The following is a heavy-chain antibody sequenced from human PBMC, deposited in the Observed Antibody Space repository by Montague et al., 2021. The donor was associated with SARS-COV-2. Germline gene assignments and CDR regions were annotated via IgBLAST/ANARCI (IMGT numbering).Heavy chain of an antibody. V-gene: IGHV4-59*01. Sequence: SETLSLTCTVSGGSIRSNFWSWIRQPPGKGLEWSGYIYYSGSTNYNPSLKSRVTISVDTSKKQFSLQLSSVTAADTAVYYCARTRGYDPLFDFWGQGTLVTVSS. CDR2: IYYSGST. CDR3: ARTRGYDPLFDF. J-gene: IGHJ4*02. CDR1: GGSIRSNF. D-gene: IGHD5-12*01.